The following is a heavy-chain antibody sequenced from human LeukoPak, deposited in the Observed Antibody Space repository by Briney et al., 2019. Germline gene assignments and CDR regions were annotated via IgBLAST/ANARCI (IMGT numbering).Heavy chain of an antibody. D-gene: IGHD3-22*01. CDR2: IYYSGST. CDR1: AGSITGNY. V-gene: IGHV4-59*01. Sequence: PSETLSLTCTVSAGSITGNYWSWIRQPPGEGLEWIGYIYYSGSTSYHPSLKSRVTLSVDTSKNQFSLKLRSVTAADTAVYFCARAGTYDTIAYYYDYWGQGTLVTVSA. J-gene: IGHJ4*02. CDR3: ARAGTYDTIAYYYDY.